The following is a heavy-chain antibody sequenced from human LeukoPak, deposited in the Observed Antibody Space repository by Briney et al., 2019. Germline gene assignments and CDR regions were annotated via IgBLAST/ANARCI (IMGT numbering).Heavy chain of an antibody. V-gene: IGHV1-69*05. D-gene: IGHD6-19*01. CDR1: GGPFSNYG. CDR3: ARDEREQWLDY. J-gene: IGHJ4*02. CDR2: IIPIFGTA. Sequence: SVKVSCKASGGPFSNYGISWVRQAPGQGLEWMGGIIPIFGTANYARKFQGRVTITTDESTSTAYMELSSLRSEDTAVYYCARDEREQWLDYWGQGTLVTVSS.